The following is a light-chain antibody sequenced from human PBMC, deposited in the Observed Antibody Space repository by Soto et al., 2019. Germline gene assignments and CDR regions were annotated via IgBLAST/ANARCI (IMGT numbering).Light chain of an antibody. J-gene: IGLJ1*01. Sequence: QSALTQPASVSGSPGQSITISCTGTSSDVGVYNYVSWYQQHPGKAPKLMIYDVSTRPSGVANRFCGSKSGNTASLTISGLQAEDEADYYCSSYTSSSTPDVFGTGTKLTVL. V-gene: IGLV2-14*01. CDR2: DVS. CDR3: SSYTSSSTPDV. CDR1: SSDVGVYNY.